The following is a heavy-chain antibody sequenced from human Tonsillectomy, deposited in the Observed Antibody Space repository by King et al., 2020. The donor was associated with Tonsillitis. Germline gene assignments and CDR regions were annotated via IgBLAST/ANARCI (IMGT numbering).Heavy chain of an antibody. CDR3: TTGVY. CDR2: VKSKNDGGAT. V-gene: IGHV3-15*01. Sequence: VQLVESGGGLVKPGGSLRLSCAASGFTFNNAWMSWVRQAPGKGLEWVGRVKSKNDGGATDYPAPVKGRFTISRDDSKNTLYLQMNSLKTEDTAVYYCTTGVYWGQGTLVTVSS. CDR1: GFTFNNAW. J-gene: IGHJ4*02.